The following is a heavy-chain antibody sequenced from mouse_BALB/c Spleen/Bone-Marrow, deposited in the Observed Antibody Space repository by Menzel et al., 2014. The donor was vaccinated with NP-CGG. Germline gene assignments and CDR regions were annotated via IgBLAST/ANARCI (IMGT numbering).Heavy chain of an antibody. Sequence: EVKLVESGGVLVKPGGSLKLSCAASGFTFSTYAMSWVRQSPEKRPEWVAEISSGGSYTYYPDTVTGRFTISRDNAKNTLYLEMSSLRSEDTAMYYCARDGYGSSDWGQGTLVTVSA. V-gene: IGHV5-9-4*01. CDR2: ISSGGSYT. CDR3: ARDGYGSSD. J-gene: IGHJ3*01. CDR1: GFTFSTYA. D-gene: IGHD1-1*01.